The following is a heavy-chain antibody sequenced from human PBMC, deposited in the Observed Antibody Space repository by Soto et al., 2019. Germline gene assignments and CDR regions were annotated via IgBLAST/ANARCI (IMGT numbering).Heavy chain of an antibody. CDR2: IYYSGST. D-gene: IGHD3-22*01. J-gene: IGHJ4*02. CDR3: ARLGGYYQAFDQ. V-gene: IGHV4-59*08. CDR1: GGSISSYY. Sequence: SETLSLTCTVSGGSISSYYGGWFRQPPGKGLEWIGYIYYSGSTTYHPSLKSRVTISVDTSKNQFSLNLTSVTAADTAVYYCARLGGYYQAFDQWGQGTLVTVSS.